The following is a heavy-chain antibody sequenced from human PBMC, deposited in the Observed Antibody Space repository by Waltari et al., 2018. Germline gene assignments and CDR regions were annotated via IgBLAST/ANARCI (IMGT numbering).Heavy chain of an antibody. D-gene: IGHD6-13*01. J-gene: IGHJ6*02. CDR2: INSAWSST. Sequence: EEQLVESGGGLVQPGESLRLSCAASGFTFSRYWMDWVRQATGKGLVWFSRINSAWSSTIYAVSVNGRFTISRVNAKTTLYVQMNRLRAEDTAVYYCASVATKTYSSPVPGRPYYYGMDVWGQGTTVTVSS. V-gene: IGHV3-74*01. CDR3: ASVATKTYSSPVPGRPYYYGMDV. CDR1: GFTFSRYW.